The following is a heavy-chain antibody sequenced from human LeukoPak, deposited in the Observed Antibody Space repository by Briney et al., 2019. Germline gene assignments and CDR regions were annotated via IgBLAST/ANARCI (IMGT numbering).Heavy chain of an antibody. CDR2: IIPILGIA. V-gene: IGHV1-69*04. CDR3: ARVQLSLGYFDY. D-gene: IGHD5-24*01. J-gene: IGHJ4*02. Sequence: SVKVSCKASGGTFSSYAISWVRQAPGQGHEWMGRIIPILGIANYAQKFQGRVTITADKSTSTAYMELSSLRSEDTAVYYCARVQLSLGYFDYWGQGTLVTVSS. CDR1: GGTFSSYA.